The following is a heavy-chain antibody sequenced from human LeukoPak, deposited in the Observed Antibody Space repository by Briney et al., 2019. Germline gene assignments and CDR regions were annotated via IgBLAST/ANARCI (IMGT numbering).Heavy chain of an antibody. J-gene: IGHJ4*02. D-gene: IGHD5-18*01. Sequence: ASVKVSCKASGYTFTTHDLTWVRQAPGQGLEWLGWIGPYNGNTDYAQKFQGRLTMTTDTSTTTAFMELRSLTSDDTAVYYCAREKEEGYSYGSDYWGQGTLVVVSS. CDR3: AREKEEGYSYGSDY. CDR2: IGPYNGNT. CDR1: GYTFTTHD. V-gene: IGHV1-18*01.